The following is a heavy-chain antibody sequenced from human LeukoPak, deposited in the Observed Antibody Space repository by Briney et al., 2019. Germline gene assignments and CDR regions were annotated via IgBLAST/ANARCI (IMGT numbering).Heavy chain of an antibody. J-gene: IGHJ1*01. CDR1: GFALSSYG. CDR3: AKDQDSGRYYVRHFQH. D-gene: IGHD1-26*01. Sequence: PGRSLRLSCAASGFALSSYGMHWVRQAPGKGLEWVAVISYDGSKKFYADSVKGRFTISRDNSKNTLYLQMDSLRAEDTAVYYCAKDQDSGRYYVRHFQHWGQGTLVTVSS. CDR2: ISYDGSKK. V-gene: IGHV3-30*18.